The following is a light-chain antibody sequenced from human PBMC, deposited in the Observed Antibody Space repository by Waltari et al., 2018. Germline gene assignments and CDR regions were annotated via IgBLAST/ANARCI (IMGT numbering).Light chain of an antibody. Sequence: EIVLTQSPGTLSLSPGERATLSCRASQSVSSSYLAWYQQKPGQAPRRPIYGASSRATGIPDRVSGSGSGTDFTLTISSLEPEDFAVYYCQQYGSSPRSFGQGTKVEIK. J-gene: IGKJ1*01. CDR2: GAS. CDR3: QQYGSSPRS. V-gene: IGKV3-20*01. CDR1: QSVSSSY.